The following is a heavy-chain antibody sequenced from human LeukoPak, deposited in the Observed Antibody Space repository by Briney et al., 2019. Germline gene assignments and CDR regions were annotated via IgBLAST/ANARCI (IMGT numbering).Heavy chain of an antibody. CDR1: GFTFSTYS. Sequence: PGESLRLSCAASGFTFSTYSINWVRQAPGKGLEWVSYISSSSNTIYYADSVKGRFTISRDNAKDSLYLQMSSLRAEDTAVYYCARGLTRGYSYAYWYLDLWGRGTLVTVSS. CDR3: ARGLTRGYSYAYWYLDL. V-gene: IGHV3-48*04. J-gene: IGHJ2*01. CDR2: ISSSSNTI. D-gene: IGHD5-18*01.